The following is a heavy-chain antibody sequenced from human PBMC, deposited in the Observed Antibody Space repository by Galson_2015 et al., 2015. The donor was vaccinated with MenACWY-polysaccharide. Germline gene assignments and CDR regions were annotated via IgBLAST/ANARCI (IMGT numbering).Heavy chain of an antibody. CDR2: IYPGNSET. CDR3: AQQHTSMAFDS. Sequence: QSGAEVKKPGESLKISCKASGYNFSRSWIAWVRQLPGNGLEWMGVIYPGNSETRYNSSLQGQVTMSADKSSNTASLQWSSLRASDSGIYYCAQQHTSMAFDSWGQGTLVTVSS. D-gene: IGHD5-18*01. V-gene: IGHV5-51*03. J-gene: IGHJ4*02. CDR1: GYNFSRSW.